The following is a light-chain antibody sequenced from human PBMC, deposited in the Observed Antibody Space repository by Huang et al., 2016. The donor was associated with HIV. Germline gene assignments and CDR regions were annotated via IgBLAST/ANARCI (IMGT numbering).Light chain of an antibody. J-gene: IGKJ2*01. V-gene: IGKV1-9*01. Sequence: DIQLTQSPSYLSASLGDRVTITFRASQGISSYLAWYQQKSGKAPKILIYGASTLQSRVPARFSGSKSGTDFTLTITNLQPEYFATYYCQQLNSFPLFGQGTKLEIK. CDR3: QQLNSFPL. CDR2: GAS. CDR1: QGISSY.